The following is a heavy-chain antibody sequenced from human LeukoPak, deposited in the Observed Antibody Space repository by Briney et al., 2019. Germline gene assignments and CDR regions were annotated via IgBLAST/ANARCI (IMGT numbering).Heavy chain of an antibody. CDR2: ISYDGSNK. D-gene: IGHD3-3*01. CDR3: AKGPPPYSFWSGYSLDF. V-gene: IGHV3-30-3*01. J-gene: IGHJ4*02. CDR1: GFTFSSYA. Sequence: GGSLRLSCAASGFTFSSYAMHWVRQAPGKGLEWVAVISYDGSNKYYADSVKGRFTISKDNSKDTLYLQMNSLRAEDTAVYYCAKGPPPYSFWSGYSLDFWGQGTLVTVSS.